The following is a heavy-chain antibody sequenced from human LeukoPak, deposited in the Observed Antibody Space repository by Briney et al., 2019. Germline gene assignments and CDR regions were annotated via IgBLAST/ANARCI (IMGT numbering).Heavy chain of an antibody. CDR3: ARDLRDSSGYTNGVFDY. CDR2: IYTSGST. Sequence: SETLSLTCTVSGGSNSSYYWSWIRQPAGKGLEWIGRIYTSGSTNYNPSLKSRVTISVNKSKNQFSLKLSSVTAADTAVYYCARDLRDSSGYTNGVFDYWGQGTLVTVSS. D-gene: IGHD3-22*01. J-gene: IGHJ4*02. CDR1: GGSNSSYY. V-gene: IGHV4-4*07.